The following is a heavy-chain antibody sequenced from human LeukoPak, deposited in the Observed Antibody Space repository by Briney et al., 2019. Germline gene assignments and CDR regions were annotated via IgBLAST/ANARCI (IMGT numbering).Heavy chain of an antibody. CDR1: GGTFSSYA. V-gene: IGHV1-69*13. Sequence: SVKVSCKASGGTFSSYAISWVRQAPGQGLEWMGGIIPIFGIANYAQKFQGRVTITADESTSTAYMELSSLRSEDTAVYYCARERKARANWFDPWGQGTLVTVSS. CDR3: ARERKARANWFDP. J-gene: IGHJ5*02. CDR2: IIPIFGIA.